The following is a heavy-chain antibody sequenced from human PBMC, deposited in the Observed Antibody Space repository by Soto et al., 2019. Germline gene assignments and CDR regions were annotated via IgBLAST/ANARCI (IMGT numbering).Heavy chain of an antibody. CDR1: GFSFSNYD. J-gene: IGHJ6*02. CDR3: ARDPSGWGLDV. D-gene: IGHD2-15*01. CDR2: IGTAGDT. Sequence: EVQLVESGGGLVQPGGSLRLSCAASGFSFSNYDIQWVRQAAGKGLEWVSAIGTAGDTHYSGSVKGRFTISRENAKSSSYLQMNSLRAEDTAVYYCARDPSGWGLDVWGQGTTVTVSS. V-gene: IGHV3-13*01.